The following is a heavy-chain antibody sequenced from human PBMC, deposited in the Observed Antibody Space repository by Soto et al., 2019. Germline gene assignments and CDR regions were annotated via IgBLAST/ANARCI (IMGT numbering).Heavy chain of an antibody. V-gene: IGHV4-31*03. D-gene: IGHD3-22*01. J-gene: IGHJ3*02. CDR1: GGSISSGGYY. CDR2: IYYSGST. Sequence: QVQLQESGPGLVKPSQTLSLTCTVSGGSISSGGYYWRWIRQHPGKGPEWIGDIYYSGSTYYNPSLKSRVTISVDTSKNQFSLKLSSVTAADTAVYYCARVLGTMIVVVIWGQGTMVTVSS. CDR3: ARVLGTMIVVVI.